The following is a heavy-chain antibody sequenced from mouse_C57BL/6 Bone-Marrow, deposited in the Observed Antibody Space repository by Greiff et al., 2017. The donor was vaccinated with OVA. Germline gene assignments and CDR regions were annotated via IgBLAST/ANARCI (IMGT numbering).Heavy chain of an antibody. V-gene: IGHV1-47*01. CDR1: GYTFTTYP. Sequence: VQLVESGAELVKPGASVKMSCKASGYTFTTYPIEWMKQNHGKSLEWIGNFHPYNDDTKYNEKFKGKATLTVEKSSSTVYLELSRLTSDDSAVYYCARQGYGSSYGYFDVWGTGTTVTVSS. J-gene: IGHJ1*03. D-gene: IGHD1-1*01. CDR2: FHPYNDDT. CDR3: ARQGYGSSYGYFDV.